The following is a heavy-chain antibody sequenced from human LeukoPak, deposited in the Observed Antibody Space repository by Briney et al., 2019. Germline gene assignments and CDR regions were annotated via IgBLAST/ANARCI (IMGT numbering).Heavy chain of an antibody. V-gene: IGHV1-2*02. CDR1: GYTFTGYY. CDR3: AGNYDAFDI. CDR2: INPNSGGT. Sequence: ASVKVSCKASGYTFTGYYMHWVRQAPGQGLEWMGWINPNSGGTNYAQKFQGRVTITADKSTSTAYMELSSLRSEDTAVYYCAGNYDAFDIWGQGTMVTVSS. J-gene: IGHJ3*02. D-gene: IGHD5-24*01.